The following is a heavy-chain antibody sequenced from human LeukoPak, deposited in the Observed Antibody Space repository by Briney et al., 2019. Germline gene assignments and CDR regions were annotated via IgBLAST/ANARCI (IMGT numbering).Heavy chain of an antibody. D-gene: IGHD1-26*01. CDR3: ARRSYFYYYYYYMDV. CDR2: INQSGST. CDR1: GGSFSGYY. Sequence: SETLSLTCAVYGGSFSGYYWSWIRQPPGRGLEWIGEINQSGSTNYNPSLKSRVTISVDTSKNQFSLKLSSVTAADTAVYYCARRSYFYYYYYYMDVWGKGTTVTVSS. J-gene: IGHJ6*03. V-gene: IGHV4-34*01.